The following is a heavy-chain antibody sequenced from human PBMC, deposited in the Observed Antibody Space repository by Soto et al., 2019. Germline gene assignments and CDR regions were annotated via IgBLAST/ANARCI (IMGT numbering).Heavy chain of an antibody. CDR2: ITFSGNTV. V-gene: IGHV3-11*01. CDR1: GFTFSDSY. Sequence: GGSLRLSCAASGFTFSDSYMSWIRQAPGKGLEWISYITFSGNTVYYADSLKGRFTISRDNAKNSLYLQMNRLRAEDTAVYYCARVSWREKYGMDVWGQGTAVTVSS. CDR3: ARVSWREKYGMDV. J-gene: IGHJ6*02.